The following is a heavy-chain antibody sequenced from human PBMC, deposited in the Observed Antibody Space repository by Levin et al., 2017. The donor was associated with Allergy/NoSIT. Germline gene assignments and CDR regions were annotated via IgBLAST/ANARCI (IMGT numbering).Heavy chain of an antibody. D-gene: IGHD3-10*01. Sequence: SETLSLTCAVSGGSISSGGYSWSWIRQPPGKGLEWIGYIYHSGSTYYNPSLKSRVTISVDRSKNQFSLKLSSVTAADTAVYYCARGLYYGSGSYYKGFDYWGQGTLVTVSS. CDR1: GGSISSGGYS. CDR2: IYHSGST. V-gene: IGHV4-30-2*01. CDR3: ARGLYYGSGSYYKGFDY. J-gene: IGHJ4*02.